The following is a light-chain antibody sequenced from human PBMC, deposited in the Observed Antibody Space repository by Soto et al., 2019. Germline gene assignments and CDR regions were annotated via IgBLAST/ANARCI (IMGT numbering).Light chain of an antibody. CDR3: SSYAGSILYV. Sequence: QSVLTQPPSASGSPGQSVTISCTGTSSDVGGYNYVSWYQQHPGKAPKLMIYEVSKRPSGVPDRFSGSKSGNTASLTVSGRQAEDEADYYCSSYAGSILYVFGTGTKLTVL. J-gene: IGLJ1*01. CDR1: SSDVGGYNY. CDR2: EVS. V-gene: IGLV2-8*01.